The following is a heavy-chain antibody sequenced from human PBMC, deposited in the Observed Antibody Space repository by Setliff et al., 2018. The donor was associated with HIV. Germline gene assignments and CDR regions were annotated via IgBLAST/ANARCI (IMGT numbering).Heavy chain of an antibody. J-gene: IGHJ4*02. V-gene: IGHV7-4-1*02. CDR2: INMYTANP. Sequence: ASVKVSCKASGYTFTTYAINWVRQAPGQGLEWMGWINMYTANPSYAQGFTGRFVFSLDTSVSTAYLQISSLEAEDTALYYCARDRYGASFDFWGQGTLVTVSS. CDR1: GYTFTTYA. CDR3: ARDRYGASFDF. D-gene: IGHD3-16*02.